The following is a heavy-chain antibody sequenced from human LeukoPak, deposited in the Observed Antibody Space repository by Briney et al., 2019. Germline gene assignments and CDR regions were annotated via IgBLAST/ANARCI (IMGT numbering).Heavy chain of an antibody. J-gene: IGHJ4*02. CDR1: GYTFTGYY. CDR2: INPNSGGT. Sequence: ASVKVSCKASGYTFTGYYMHWVRQAPGQGLEWMGWINPNSGGTNYAQKFQGWVTMTRDTSISTAYMELSRLRSDDTAVYYCAREGGSGWEGLDYWGQGTLVTVSS. V-gene: IGHV1-2*04. CDR3: AREGGSGWEGLDY. D-gene: IGHD6-19*01.